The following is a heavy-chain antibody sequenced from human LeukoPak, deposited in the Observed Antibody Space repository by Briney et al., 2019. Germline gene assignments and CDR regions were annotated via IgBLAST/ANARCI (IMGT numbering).Heavy chain of an antibody. V-gene: IGHV3-23*01. CDR3: AKDLQQLDR. Sequence: GGSLRLSCAASGFTFSSYAMSWAPQPQGRGLEWVSAISGSGGSTYYADPVKGRFTISRDNSKNTLYLQMDSLRAEDTAVYYCAKDLQQLDRWGQGTLVTVSS. CDR2: ISGSGGST. D-gene: IGHD6-13*01. CDR1: GFTFSSYA. J-gene: IGHJ5*02.